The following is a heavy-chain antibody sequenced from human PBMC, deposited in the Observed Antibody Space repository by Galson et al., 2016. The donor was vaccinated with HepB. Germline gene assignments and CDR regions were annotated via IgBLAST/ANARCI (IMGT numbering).Heavy chain of an antibody. D-gene: IGHD3-22*01. Sequence: SLRLSCAASGFTFSEYYMSWVRQAPGKGLECVSYISSSRGYTHYAESVKGRFTISRDNAKNSLYLQMNSLRAGDTALYYCAKSSGYYFVDSFDMWGQGTMVTVSS. CDR1: GFTFSEYY. CDR2: ISSSRGYT. V-gene: IGHV3-11*03. CDR3: AKSSGYYFVDSFDM. J-gene: IGHJ3*02.